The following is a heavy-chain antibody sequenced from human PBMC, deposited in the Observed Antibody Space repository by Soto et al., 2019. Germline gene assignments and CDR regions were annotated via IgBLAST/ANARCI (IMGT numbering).Heavy chain of an antibody. CDR3: ESQYCSSTSCYSPNWFDP. D-gene: IGHD2-2*01. Sequence: GSLRLSCAASGXTVSSYRMNWVRRAPGKGLEWVSSISSSSSYIYYADSVNGRFKISRDHAKNSLYLQMNILRAEDTAVYYCESQYCSSTSCYSPNWFDPWGQGTLGTVS. CDR1: GXTVSSYR. J-gene: IGHJ5*02. CDR2: ISSSSSYI. V-gene: IGHV3-21*01.